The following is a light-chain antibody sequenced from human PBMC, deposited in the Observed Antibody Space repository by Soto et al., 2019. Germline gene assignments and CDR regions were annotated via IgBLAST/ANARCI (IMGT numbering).Light chain of an antibody. J-gene: IGKJ1*01. Sequence: ILMTQSPAPVSVSPGESATLSCRASQNIYYNVAWYQQRPGQAPRLRIYRASTRAPGVPARCSGSGSGTEFTLTISSLQPEDFTVYAGLQYHNLWAFGQGTKVEI. CDR3: LQYHNLWA. V-gene: IGKV3-15*01. CDR1: QNIYYN. CDR2: RAS.